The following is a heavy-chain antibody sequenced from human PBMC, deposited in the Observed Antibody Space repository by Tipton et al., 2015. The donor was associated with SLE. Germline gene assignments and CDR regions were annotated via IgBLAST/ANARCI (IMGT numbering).Heavy chain of an antibody. Sequence: TLSLTCAVSGYSISSNYYWGWIRQPPGKGLEWIGSMYHSGSTNYNPSLKSRVTISVDTSKNQFSLKLSSVTAADTAVYYCARVSGYSYGLRVPFDYWSQGTLVTVSS. CDR2: MYHSGST. CDR1: GYSISSNYY. V-gene: IGHV4-38-2*01. CDR3: ARVSGYSYGLRVPFDY. D-gene: IGHD5-18*01. J-gene: IGHJ4*02.